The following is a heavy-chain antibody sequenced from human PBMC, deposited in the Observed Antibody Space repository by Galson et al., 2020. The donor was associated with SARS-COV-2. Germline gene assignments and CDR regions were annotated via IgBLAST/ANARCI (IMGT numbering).Heavy chain of an antibody. V-gene: IGHV3-53*01. J-gene: IGHJ6*02. CDR2: IYSGGST. CDR1: GFTVSSNY. CDR3: ARDLYYYGMDV. Sequence: GGSLRLSCAASGFTVSSNYMSWVRQAPGKGLEWVSVIYSGGSTYYADSVKGRFTISRDNSKNTLYLQMNSLRAEDTAVDYCARDLYYYGMDVWGQGTTVTVSS.